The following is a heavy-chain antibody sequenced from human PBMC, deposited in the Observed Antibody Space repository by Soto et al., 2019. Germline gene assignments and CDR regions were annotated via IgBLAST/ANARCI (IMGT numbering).Heavy chain of an antibody. J-gene: IGHJ4*02. CDR3: ARGQAFWTGYYRMPYYFDY. CDR1: GASISGFY. D-gene: IGHD3-3*01. V-gene: IGHV4-4*07. Sequence: SETLSLTCTVSGASISGFYWSWIRKSAGKGLEWIGRIYATGTTDYNPSLKSRVMMSVDTSKNQFSLKLTSVTAADTAVYYCARGQAFWTGYYRMPYYFDYWGQGTLVTVSS. CDR2: IYATGTT.